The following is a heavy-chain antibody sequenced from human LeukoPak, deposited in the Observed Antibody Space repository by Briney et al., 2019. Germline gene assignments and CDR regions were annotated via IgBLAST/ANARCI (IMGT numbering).Heavy chain of an antibody. D-gene: IGHD1-26*01. V-gene: IGHV3-30*02. CDR3: AKDSLRERIVGSTTRGVNDY. Sequence: PGGSLRLSCAASGFSFSTYWMSWVRQAPGKGLEWVAFIRYDGRNKYYADSVKGRFTISRDNFKNTLYLQMNSLRGEDTAVYYCAKDSLRERIVGSTTRGVNDYWGQGILVTVSS. CDR1: GFSFSTYW. J-gene: IGHJ4*02. CDR2: IRYDGRNK.